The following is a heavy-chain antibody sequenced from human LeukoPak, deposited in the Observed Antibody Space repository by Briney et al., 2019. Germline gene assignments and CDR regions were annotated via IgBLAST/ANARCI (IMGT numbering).Heavy chain of an antibody. V-gene: IGHV3-30*04. D-gene: IGHD6-13*01. CDR3: ARAPRGSSSWYYFDY. CDR2: ISYDGSNK. J-gene: IGHJ4*02. CDR1: GFTFSGYA. Sequence: PGRSLRLSCAASGFTFSGYAMHWVRQAPGKGLEWVAVISYDGSNKYYADSVKGRFTISRDNSKNTLYLQMNSLRAEDTAVYYCARAPRGSSSWYYFDYWGQGTLVTVSS.